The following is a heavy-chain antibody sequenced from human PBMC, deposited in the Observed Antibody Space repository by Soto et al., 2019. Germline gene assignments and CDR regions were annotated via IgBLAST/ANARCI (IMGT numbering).Heavy chain of an antibody. CDR3: GAGQYFSDY. Sequence: QVQLVESGGGVVQPGRSLRLSCAASGFTFSSYGMRWVRQAPGKGLEWVALISYDGSDKYYADSVKGRFTISRDNSKNTLYLQMNRLRVEDTAVYYCGAGQYFSDYWGQGTLVTVSS. V-gene: IGHV3-30*03. D-gene: IGHD6-13*01. CDR1: GFTFSSYG. J-gene: IGHJ4*02. CDR2: ISYDGSDK.